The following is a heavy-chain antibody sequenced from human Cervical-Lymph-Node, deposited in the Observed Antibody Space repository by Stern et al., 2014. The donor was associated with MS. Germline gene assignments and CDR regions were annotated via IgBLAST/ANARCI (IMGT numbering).Heavy chain of an antibody. CDR1: GYRFCTYW. V-gene: IGHV5-51*03. Sequence: MQLVESGAEVKKPGESLKISCQGSGYRFCTYWIAWVRQMPGQGLEWMGSIYPGDSDTRYRPSFQGQVTISLDKSINAASLQCNSLKASDTAMYFCARLENYVDSWGQGTLVTVSS. J-gene: IGHJ5*01. CDR3: ARLENYVDS. CDR2: IYPGDSDT. D-gene: IGHD3-16*01.